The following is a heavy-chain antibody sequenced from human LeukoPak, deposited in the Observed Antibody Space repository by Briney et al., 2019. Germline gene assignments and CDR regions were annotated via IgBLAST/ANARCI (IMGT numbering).Heavy chain of an antibody. CDR3: ARGYCSSTSCYGGHNYYYYYYMDV. D-gene: IGHD2-2*01. CDR2: ISAYNGNT. CDR1: GYTFTSYG. V-gene: IGHV1-18*01. Sequence: ASVKVSCKASGYTFTSYGISWVRQAPGQGLEWMGWISAYNGNTNYAQKLQGRVTMTTDTSTSTAYMEPRSLRSDDTAVYYCARGYCSSTSCYGGHNYYYYYYMDVWGKGTTVTASS. J-gene: IGHJ6*03.